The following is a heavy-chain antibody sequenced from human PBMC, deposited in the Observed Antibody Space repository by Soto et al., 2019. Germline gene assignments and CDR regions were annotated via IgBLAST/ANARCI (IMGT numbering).Heavy chain of an antibody. CDR2: IYTSGST. V-gene: IGHV4-4*07. CDR1: GGSISSYY. J-gene: IGHJ5*02. D-gene: IGHD6-13*01. Sequence: SETLSLTCTVSGGSISSYYWSWIRQPAGKGLEWIGRIYTSGSTNYNPSLRSRVTFSVDTSKTLISLKLRSVTAADTAVYYCARGSTWQGRDWFDPWGQGTLVTVSS. CDR3: ARGSTWQGRDWFDP.